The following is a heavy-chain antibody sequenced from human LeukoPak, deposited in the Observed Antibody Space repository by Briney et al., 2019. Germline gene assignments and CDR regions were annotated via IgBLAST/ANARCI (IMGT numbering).Heavy chain of an antibody. Sequence: GGSLRLSCAVSGFTFNSYSMNWVRQAPGKGLEWVSYISTSEITTYYADSVKGRFTISRDEAKKSLYLHMHNLRAEDTAIYYCARVDAVTKSWALDYWGPGALVTVSS. CDR3: ARVDAVTKSWALDY. V-gene: IGHV3-48*01. CDR1: GFTFNSYS. CDR2: ISTSEITT. D-gene: IGHD2-21*02. J-gene: IGHJ4*02.